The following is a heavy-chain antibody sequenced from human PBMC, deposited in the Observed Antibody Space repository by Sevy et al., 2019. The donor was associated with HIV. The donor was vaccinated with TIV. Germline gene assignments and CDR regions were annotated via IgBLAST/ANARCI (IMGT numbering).Heavy chain of an antibody. CDR2: ISSSSSTI. CDR3: ARGSAGDPDYYYYYYMDV. D-gene: IGHD3-10*01. CDR1: GFTFSSYS. J-gene: IGHJ6*03. Sequence: GGSLRLSCAASGFTFSSYSTNWVRQAPGKGLEWVSYISSSSSTIYYADSVKGRFTISRDNAKNSLYLQMNSLRDEDTAVYYCARGSAGDPDYYYYYYMDVWGKGTTVTVSS. V-gene: IGHV3-48*02.